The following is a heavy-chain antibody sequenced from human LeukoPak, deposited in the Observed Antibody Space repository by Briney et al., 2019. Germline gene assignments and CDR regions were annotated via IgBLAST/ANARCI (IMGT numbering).Heavy chain of an antibody. CDR3: ARAVNYYDSSGYYLAQGDAFDI. V-gene: IGHV3-33*01. D-gene: IGHD3-22*01. J-gene: IGHJ3*02. CDR2: IWYDGSNK. CDR1: GFTFSSYG. Sequence: GGSLRLSCAASGFTFSSYGMHWVRQAPGKGLEWVAVIWYDGSNKYYADSVKGRFTISRDNSKSTLYLQMNSLRAEDTAVYYCARAVNYYDSSGYYLAQGDAFDIWGQGTMVTVPS.